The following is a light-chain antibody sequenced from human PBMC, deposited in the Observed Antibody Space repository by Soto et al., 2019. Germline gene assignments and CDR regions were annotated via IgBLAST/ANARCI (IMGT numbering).Light chain of an antibody. CDR2: AAA. CDR3: QQSYSTPRT. CDR1: QSISSS. J-gene: IGKJ3*01. V-gene: IGKV1-39*01. Sequence: DLQMTQSPSSLSASVGDRVTITCRASQSISSSLNWYQQKPGKAPMLLIYAAASLPSGVPSRFSGSGSGTDFTLTISSLQPEDFATYFCQQSYSTPRTFGPGTKVDIK.